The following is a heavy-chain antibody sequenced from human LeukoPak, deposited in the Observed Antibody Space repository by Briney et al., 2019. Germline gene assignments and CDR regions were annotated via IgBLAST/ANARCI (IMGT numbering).Heavy chain of an antibody. V-gene: IGHV5-51*01. CDR2: IYPGDSDI. D-gene: IGHD3-22*01. Sequence: GESLKISCKGSGYSFTNYWIGWVRQMPGKGLEWMGIIYPGDSDIRYSPSFRGQVTISVDKPISTAYLQWSSLKASDTAMYYCARHRKEYGSTGYDFWGQGTLVTVSS. J-gene: IGHJ4*02. CDR1: GYSFTNYW. CDR3: ARHRKEYGSTGYDF.